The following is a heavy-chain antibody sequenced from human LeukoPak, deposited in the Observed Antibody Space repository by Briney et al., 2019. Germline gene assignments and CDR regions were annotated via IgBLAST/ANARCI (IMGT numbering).Heavy chain of an antibody. CDR1: GYTFTSYY. CDR2: IIPIFGTA. V-gene: IGHV1-69*05. CDR3: ARVPELRRGRYNWFDP. D-gene: IGHD1-7*01. J-gene: IGHJ5*02. Sequence: ASVKVSCKASGYTFTSYYMHWVRQAPGQGLEWMGGIIPIFGTANYAQKFQGRVTITTDESTSTAYMELSSLRSEDTAVYYCARVPELRRGRYNWFDPWGQGTLVTVSS.